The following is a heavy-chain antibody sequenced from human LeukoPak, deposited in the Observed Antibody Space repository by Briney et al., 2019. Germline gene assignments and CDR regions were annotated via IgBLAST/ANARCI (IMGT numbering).Heavy chain of an antibody. J-gene: IGHJ4*02. CDR2: MNPNSGNT. D-gene: IGHD3-22*01. CDR3: ARARRNYYDSSGYPY. V-gene: IGHV1-8*01. Sequence: ASVTVSCKASGYTFTSYDINWVRQATGQGLEWMGWMNPNSGNTGYAQKFQGRVTMTRNTSISTAYMELSSLRSEDTAVYYCARARRNYYDSSGYPYWGQGTLVTVSS. CDR1: GYTFTSYD.